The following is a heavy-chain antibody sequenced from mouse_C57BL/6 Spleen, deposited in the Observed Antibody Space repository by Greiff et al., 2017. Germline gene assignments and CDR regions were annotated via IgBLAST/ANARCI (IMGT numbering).Heavy chain of an antibody. CDR3: ASGWLYVGYLFAY. J-gene: IGHJ3*01. CDR2: IDPSDSYT. CDR1: GYTFTSYW. D-gene: IGHD2-3*01. Sequence: QVQLQQSGAELVRPGTSVKLSCKASGYTFTSYWMHWVKQRPGQGLEWIGVIDPSDSYTNYNQKFKAKATSTVDPSSSTAYMQLSSRTSEDYAVYYCASGWLYVGYLFAYWGQGTLVTVSA. V-gene: IGHV1-59*01.